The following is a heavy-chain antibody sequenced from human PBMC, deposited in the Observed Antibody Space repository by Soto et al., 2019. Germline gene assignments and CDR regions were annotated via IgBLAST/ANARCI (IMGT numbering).Heavy chain of an antibody. CDR3: ASTKLDSSGYSFDY. CDR2: ISAYNGNT. D-gene: IGHD3-22*01. Sequence: GASVKVSCKASGYTFSNYGISWVRQAPGQGLDWMGWISAYNGNTKYVQKFQGRVTMTTDSSTSTAYMELRSLTSDDTAVYYCASTKLDSSGYSFDYWGQGPLVTVSS. J-gene: IGHJ4*02. CDR1: GYTFSNYG. V-gene: IGHV1-18*01.